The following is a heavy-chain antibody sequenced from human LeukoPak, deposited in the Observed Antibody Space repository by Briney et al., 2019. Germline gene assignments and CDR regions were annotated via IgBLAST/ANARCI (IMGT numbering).Heavy chain of an antibody. CDR2: ISGSGGST. Sequence: PGRSLRLSCAASGFTFSSYAMSWVRQAPGKGLEWVSAISGSGGSTYYADSVKGRFTISRDNSKNTLYLQMNSLRAEDTAVYYCAKDRHYYDSSGYYYWNFDLWGRGTLVTVSS. CDR3: AKDRHYYDSSGYYYWNFDL. V-gene: IGHV3-23*01. J-gene: IGHJ2*01. CDR1: GFTFSSYA. D-gene: IGHD3-22*01.